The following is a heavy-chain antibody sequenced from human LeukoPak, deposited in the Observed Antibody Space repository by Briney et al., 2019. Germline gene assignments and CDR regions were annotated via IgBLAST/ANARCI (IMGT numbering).Heavy chain of an antibody. CDR1: GFTFSSYW. D-gene: IGHD2-2*01. V-gene: IGHV3-7*01. Sequence: GGSLRLSCAASGFTFSSYWMSWVRQAPGKGLEWVANIKQDGSEKYYVDSVKGRFTISRDNAKNSLYLKMNSLRAEDTAVYYCARDRDCSSTSCYVADDAFDIWGQGTMVTVSS. CDR2: IKQDGSEK. J-gene: IGHJ3*02. CDR3: ARDRDCSSTSCYVADDAFDI.